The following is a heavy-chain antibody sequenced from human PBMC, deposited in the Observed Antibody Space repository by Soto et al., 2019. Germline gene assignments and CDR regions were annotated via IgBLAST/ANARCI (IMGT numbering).Heavy chain of an antibody. CDR3: AKERQPSAVDYDILTGYYAVFDY. Sequence: ASVKVSCKASGYTFTSYAMHWVRRAPGQRLEWMGWINAGNGNTKYYADSVKGRFTISRDNSKNTLYLQMNSLRAEDTAVYYCAKERQPSAVDYDILTGYYAVFDYWGQGTLVTVSS. J-gene: IGHJ4*02. V-gene: IGHV1-3*01. CDR2: INAGNGNT. D-gene: IGHD3-9*01. CDR1: GYTFTSYA.